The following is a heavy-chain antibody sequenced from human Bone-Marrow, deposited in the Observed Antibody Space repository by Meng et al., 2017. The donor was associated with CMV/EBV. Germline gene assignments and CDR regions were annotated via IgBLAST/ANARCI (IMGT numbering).Heavy chain of an antibody. Sequence: SETLSLTCTVSGDSISSSIYYWGWIRQPPGKGLECIASIHYSGTTYYNPSLKSRVTISVDTSNNQFSLKVTSVTAADTAVYYCARDITGDHYWGQGTLVTVSS. CDR3: ARDITGDHY. CDR1: GDSISSSIYY. D-gene: IGHD7-27*01. V-gene: IGHV4-39*07. J-gene: IGHJ4*02. CDR2: IHYSGTT.